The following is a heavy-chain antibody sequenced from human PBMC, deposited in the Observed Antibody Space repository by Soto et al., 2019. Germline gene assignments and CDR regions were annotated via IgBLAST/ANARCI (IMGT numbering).Heavy chain of an antibody. J-gene: IGHJ6*03. Sequence: EVQLAESGGGLAQPGGSLRLSCAASGFTLSGYAMDWVRQAPGKGLEYVSGIGSNGVGTYYANSVQGRFTISRDNSKNAVYLQMGSLRPEDMAVYYCARRARPDFYYMDVWGKVTTVTVSS. CDR3: ARRARPDFYYMDV. D-gene: IGHD6-6*01. CDR2: IGSNGVGT. V-gene: IGHV3-64*01. CDR1: GFTLSGYA.